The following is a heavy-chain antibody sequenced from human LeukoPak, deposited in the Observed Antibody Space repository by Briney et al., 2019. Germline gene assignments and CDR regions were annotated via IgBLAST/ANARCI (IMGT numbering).Heavy chain of an antibody. CDR2: MNQDGSEK. J-gene: IGHJ4*02. V-gene: IGHV3-7*01. Sequence: GGSLRLSCAVSGFTFSSYWMSWVRQAPGKGLEWVANMNQDGSEKYYVDSLEGRFTISRDNAKNSLFLQMNSLRAEDTAVYYCARDAYSGGSCYAYWGQGTLVIVSS. CDR1: GFTFSSYW. D-gene: IGHD2-15*01. CDR3: ARDAYSGGSCYAY.